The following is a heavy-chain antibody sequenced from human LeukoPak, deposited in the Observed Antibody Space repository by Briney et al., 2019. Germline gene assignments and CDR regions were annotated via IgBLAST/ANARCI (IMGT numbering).Heavy chain of an antibody. D-gene: IGHD2-2*01. CDR2: INPNSGGT. CDR1: GYTFTGYY. CDR3: ARSTSVVAPAATYYYYGMDV. V-gene: IGHV1-2*02. J-gene: IGHJ6*02. Sequence: ASVKVSCKASGYTFTGYYMHWVRQAPGQGLEWMGWINPNSGGTNYAQRFQGRVTMTRDTSISIAYMELSRLRFDDTAVYYCARSTSVVAPAATYYYYGMDVWGQGTTVTVSS.